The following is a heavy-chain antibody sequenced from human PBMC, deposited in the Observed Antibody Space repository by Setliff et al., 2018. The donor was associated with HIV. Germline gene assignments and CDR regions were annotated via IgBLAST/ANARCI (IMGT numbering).Heavy chain of an antibody. J-gene: IGHJ6*03. CDR3: ARRKGAGQRPYYYYMDV. CDR2: IFYSGST. CDR1: GGSIGSHY. Sequence: SETLSLTCTVSGGSIGSHYWSWIRQPPGKGLDWIGYIFYSGSTKYNPSLESRVTISVDTSKNQFSLRLSSVTAADTAVYFCARRKGAGQRPYYYYMDVWG. V-gene: IGHV4-59*11.